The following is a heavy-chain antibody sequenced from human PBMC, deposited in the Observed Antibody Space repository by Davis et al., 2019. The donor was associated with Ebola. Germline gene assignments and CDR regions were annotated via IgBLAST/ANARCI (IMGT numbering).Heavy chain of an antibody. CDR1: GFTFSSYA. J-gene: IGHJ4*02. Sequence: GESLKISCAASGFTFSSYAMHWVRQAPGKGLEWVAVISYDGSNKYYADSVKGRFTISRDNSKNTLYLQMNSLRAEDTAVYYGARDQAAVAGTLMAGYWGQGTLVTVSS. D-gene: IGHD6-19*01. CDR3: ARDQAAVAGTLMAGY. V-gene: IGHV3-30-3*01. CDR2: ISYDGSNK.